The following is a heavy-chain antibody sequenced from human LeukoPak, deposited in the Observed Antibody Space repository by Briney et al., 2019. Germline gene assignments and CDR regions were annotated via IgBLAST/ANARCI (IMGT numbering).Heavy chain of an antibody. Sequence: GGSLRLSCAASGFTFTTYWMHWVRQAPGKGLVWVSHINSDGSITSYADSVKGRFTISRDNAKNTLYLQMNSLRAEDTAVYYCAKAEGGRYCSSTSCYAREGYFDYWGQGTLVTVSS. D-gene: IGHD2-2*01. CDR1: GFTFTTYW. CDR2: INSDGSIT. V-gene: IGHV3-74*01. CDR3: AKAEGGRYCSSTSCYAREGYFDY. J-gene: IGHJ4*02.